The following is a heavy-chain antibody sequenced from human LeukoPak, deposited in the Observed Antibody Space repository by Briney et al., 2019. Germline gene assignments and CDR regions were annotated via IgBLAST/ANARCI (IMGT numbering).Heavy chain of an antibody. V-gene: IGHV4-38-2*02. J-gene: IGHJ5*02. CDR1: GYSISSGYY. CDR2: IYHSGST. CDR3: ARALLGTRAAAGTMGWFDP. Sequence: PSETLSLTCTVSGYSISSGYYWGWIRQPPGKGLEWIGSIYHSGSTYYNPSLKSRVTISVDTSKNQFSLKLSSVTAADTAVYYCARALLGTRAAAGTMGWFDPWGQGTLVTVSS. D-gene: IGHD6-13*01.